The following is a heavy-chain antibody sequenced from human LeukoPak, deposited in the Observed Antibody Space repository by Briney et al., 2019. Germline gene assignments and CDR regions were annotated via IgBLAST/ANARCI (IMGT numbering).Heavy chain of an antibody. J-gene: IGHJ4*02. CDR2: ISSSSSYI. CDR1: GFTFSSYG. D-gene: IGHD5-24*01. Sequence: PGGSLRLSCAASGFTFSSYGMHWVRQAPGKGLEWVSLISSSSSYIYYADSVKGRFTISRDNAKNSLYLQMNSLRAEDTAVYYCARGRDGYEGGVFDYWGQGTLVTVSS. V-gene: IGHV3-21*01. CDR3: ARGRDGYEGGVFDY.